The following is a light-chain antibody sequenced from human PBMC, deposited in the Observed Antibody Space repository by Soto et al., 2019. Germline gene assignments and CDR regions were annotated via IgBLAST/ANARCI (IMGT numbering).Light chain of an antibody. CDR2: GAS. J-gene: IGKJ1*01. CDR3: QQYGSSGT. CDR1: QSVSNNY. V-gene: IGKV3-20*01. Sequence: EIVMTQSPATLSVSPGERAPVSCRASQSVSNNYLAWYQQKPGQAPRLLIYGASNRATGIPDRFSGSGSGTDFTLTISRLEPEDFAVYYCQQYGSSGTFGQGTKVDIK.